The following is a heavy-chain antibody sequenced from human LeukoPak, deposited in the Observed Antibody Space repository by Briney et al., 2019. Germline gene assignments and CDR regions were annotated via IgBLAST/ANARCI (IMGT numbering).Heavy chain of an antibody. V-gene: IGHV4-59*01. J-gene: IGHJ4*02. CDR1: GGSISSYY. CDR3: ARGAAYYDFWSGYYGRPVDFDY. CDR2: IYYSGST. D-gene: IGHD3-3*01. Sequence: PSETLSLTCTVSGGSISSYYWSWFRQPPGKGLEWIGYIYYSGSTNYNPSLKSRVTISVDTSKNQFSLKLSSVTAADTAVYYCARGAAYYDFWSGYYGRPVDFDYWGQGTLVTVSS.